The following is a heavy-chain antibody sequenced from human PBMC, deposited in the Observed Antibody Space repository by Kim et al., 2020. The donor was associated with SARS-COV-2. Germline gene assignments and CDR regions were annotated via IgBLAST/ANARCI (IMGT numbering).Heavy chain of an antibody. J-gene: IGHJ6*02. CDR1: GFTFSDYY. D-gene: IGHD4-4*01. V-gene: IGHV3-72*01. CDR3: ARVVTPKSYDMDV. Sequence: GGSLRLSCVASGFTFSDYYMDWVRQATGKGLEWVGRTRNKANSYTREYAASVKGRFTISRDDSKNSMYLQMNSLKTEDTAVYYCARVVTPKSYDMDVWGQGTTVTVSS. CDR2: TRNKANSYTR.